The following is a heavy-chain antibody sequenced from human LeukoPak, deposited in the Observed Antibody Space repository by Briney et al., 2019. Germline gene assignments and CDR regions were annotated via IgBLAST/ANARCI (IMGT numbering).Heavy chain of an antibody. Sequence: EPSETLSLTCAVSGGSISSSNWWSWVRQPPGRGLEWIGEIYHSGRTNYNPSLKSRVTISVDKSKNQFSLKLSSVTAADTAVYYCARTIYCSSTSCYPGDAFDIWGQGTMVTVSS. J-gene: IGHJ3*02. CDR3: ARTIYCSSTSCYPGDAFDI. D-gene: IGHD2-2*01. V-gene: IGHV4-4*02. CDR1: GGSISSSNW. CDR2: IYHSGRT.